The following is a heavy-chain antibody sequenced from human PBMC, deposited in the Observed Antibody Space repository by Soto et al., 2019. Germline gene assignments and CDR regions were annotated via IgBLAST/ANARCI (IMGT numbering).Heavy chain of an antibody. Sequence: QVQLVESGGGVVQPGRSLRLSCAASGFTFSSYAMHWVRQAPGKGLEWVAVISYDGSNKYYADSVKGRFTISRDNSKNTLYLQMNSLRAEDTAVYYCARVSLEWLLWSYFDYWGQGTLVTVSS. CDR3: ARVSLEWLLWSYFDY. V-gene: IGHV3-30-3*01. J-gene: IGHJ4*02. CDR2: ISYDGSNK. D-gene: IGHD3-3*01. CDR1: GFTFSSYA.